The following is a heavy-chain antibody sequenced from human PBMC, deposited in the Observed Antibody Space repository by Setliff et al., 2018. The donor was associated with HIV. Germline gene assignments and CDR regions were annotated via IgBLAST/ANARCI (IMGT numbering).Heavy chain of an antibody. CDR2: IYTTGST. D-gene: IGHD1-26*01. CDR3: AKTSVGATGLYAFDI. J-gene: IGHJ3*02. CDR1: GGSIGSGSHY. Sequence: PSETLSLTCTVSGGSIGSGSHYWSWIRQPAGKGLEWIGPIYTTGSTNYNPSLKSRVTISADTSNNQFSLRLTSMTAADTAEYYCAKTSVGATGLYAFDIWGQGTMVTVSS. V-gene: IGHV4-61*02.